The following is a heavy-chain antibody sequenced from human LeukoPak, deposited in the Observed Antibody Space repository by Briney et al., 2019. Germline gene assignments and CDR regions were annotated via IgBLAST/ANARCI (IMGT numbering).Heavy chain of an antibody. CDR3: ARGGSSYAYYYYGMDV. J-gene: IGHJ6*02. CDR1: GGSISSGGYY. V-gene: IGHV4-31*03. CDR2: IYYSGST. D-gene: IGHD6-6*01. Sequence: SETLSLTCTVSGGSISSGGYYWRWIRQHPGKGLEWIGYIYYSGSTYYNPSLKSRVTISVDTSKNQFSLKLSSVTAADTAVYYCARGGSSYAYYYYGMDVWGQGTTVTVSS.